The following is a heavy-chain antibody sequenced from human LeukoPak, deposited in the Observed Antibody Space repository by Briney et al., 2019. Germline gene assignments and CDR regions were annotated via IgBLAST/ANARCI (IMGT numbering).Heavy chain of an antibody. CDR3: ARDGRVVAAYNYYYVDV. Sequence: ASVKVSCXASGYTFTGYYMHWVRQAPGQGLEWMGWINPNSGGTNYAQKFQGRVTMTRDTSISTAYMELSRLRSDDTAVYYCARDGRVVAAYNYYYVDVWGKGTTVTVSS. V-gene: IGHV1-2*02. CDR1: GYTFTGYY. J-gene: IGHJ6*03. CDR2: INPNSGGT. D-gene: IGHD2-15*01.